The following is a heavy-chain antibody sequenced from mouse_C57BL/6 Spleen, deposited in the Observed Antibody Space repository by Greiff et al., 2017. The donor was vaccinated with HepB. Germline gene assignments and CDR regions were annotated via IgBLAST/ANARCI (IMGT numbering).Heavy chain of an antibody. CDR1: GYAFSSSW. V-gene: IGHV1-82*01. CDR2: IYPGDGDT. CDR3: ARSISTVVATRAMDY. Sequence: VQLQESGPELVKPGASVKISCKASGYAFSSSWMNWVKQRPGKGLEWIGRIYPGDGDTNYNGKFKGKATLTADKSSSTAYMQLSRLTSEDSAVYFCARSISTVVATRAMDYWGQGTSVTVSS. J-gene: IGHJ4*01. D-gene: IGHD1-1*01.